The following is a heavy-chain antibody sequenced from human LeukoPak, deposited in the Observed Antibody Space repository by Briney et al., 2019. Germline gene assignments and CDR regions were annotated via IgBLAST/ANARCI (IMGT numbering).Heavy chain of an antibody. CDR3: ARGGWFGELLFDY. J-gene: IGHJ4*02. D-gene: IGHD3-10*01. Sequence: PGRSLRLSCIASGFTFGDYAMSWVRQAPGKGLEWVSGINWNGGSTGYADSVKGRFTISRDNAKNSLYLQMNSLRAEDTALYYCARGGWFGELLFDYWGQGTLVTVSS. CDR1: GFTFGDYA. V-gene: IGHV3-20*04. CDR2: INWNGGST.